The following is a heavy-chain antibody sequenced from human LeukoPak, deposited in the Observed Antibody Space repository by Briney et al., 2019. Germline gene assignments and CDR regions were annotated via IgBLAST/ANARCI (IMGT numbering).Heavy chain of an antibody. J-gene: IGHJ3*02. CDR2: ISSSSSYI. CDR3: ARDHPPEGYYYDSSDAFDI. V-gene: IGHV3-21*01. Sequence: PGGSLRLSCAASGFTFSSYSMNWVRQAPGKGLEWVSSISSSSSYIYYADSVKGRFTISRDNSKNTLYLQMNSLRAEDTAVYYCARDHPPEGYYYDSSDAFDIWGQGTMVAVSS. D-gene: IGHD3-22*01. CDR1: GFTFSSYS.